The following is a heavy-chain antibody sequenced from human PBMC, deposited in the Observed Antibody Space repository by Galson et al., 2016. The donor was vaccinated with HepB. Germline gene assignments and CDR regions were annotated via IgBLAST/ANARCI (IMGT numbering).Heavy chain of an antibody. J-gene: IGHJ4*02. CDR3: AKEGGAGFLEWYPIRFDY. Sequence: LRLSCAASGFTFSSYGTHWVRQAPGKGLEWVAVISYDGSKKYYADSVKGRFTISRDNSKNRMYLQMNSLRAEDTALYYCAKEGGAGFLEWYPIRFDYWGQGTLVTVSS. CDR2: ISYDGSKK. CDR1: GFTFSSYG. D-gene: IGHD3-3*01. V-gene: IGHV3-30*18.